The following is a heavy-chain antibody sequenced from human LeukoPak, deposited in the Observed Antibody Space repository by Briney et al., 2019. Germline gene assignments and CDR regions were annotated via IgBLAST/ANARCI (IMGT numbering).Heavy chain of an antibody. J-gene: IGHJ3*01. V-gene: IGHV3-23*01. D-gene: IGHD2-2*01. CDR2: ISGSGGST. CDR3: AKRYCNTTTRLWVAFDL. Sequence: GGSLRLSCAASGFTFSSYAMSWVRQAPGEGLEWVSGISGSGGSTYYADSVKGRFTISRDNSKNTLYLQMNSLRAEDTAVYYCAKRYCNTTTRLWVAFDLWGQGTKVTVSS. CDR1: GFTFSSYA.